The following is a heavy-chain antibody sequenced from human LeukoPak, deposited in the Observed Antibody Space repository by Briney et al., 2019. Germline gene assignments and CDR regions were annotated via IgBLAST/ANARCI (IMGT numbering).Heavy chain of an antibody. Sequence: GGSLRLSCAASGFTFSNAWMSWVRQAPGEGLEWVGRIKSKTDGGTTDYAAPVKGRFTISRDDSKNTLYLQMNSLKTEDTAVYYCTTRWYYDSSGYYRYAFDIWGQGTMVTVSS. CDR3: TTRWYYDSSGYYRYAFDI. D-gene: IGHD3-22*01. V-gene: IGHV3-15*01. CDR1: GFTFSNAW. CDR2: IKSKTDGGTT. J-gene: IGHJ3*02.